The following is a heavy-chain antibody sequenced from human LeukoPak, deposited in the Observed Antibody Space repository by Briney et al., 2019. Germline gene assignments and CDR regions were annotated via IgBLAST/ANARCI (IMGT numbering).Heavy chain of an antibody. J-gene: IGHJ4*02. CDR1: GGSFSGYY. CDR2: INHSGST. D-gene: IGHD6-19*01. Sequence: SETLSLTCAVYGGSFSGYYWSWIRQPPGKGLEWIGEINHSGSTNYNPSLKSRVTISVDTSKNQFSLKLSSETAADTAVYYCARCTVAGTVDYWGQGTLVTVSS. CDR3: ARCTVAGTVDY. V-gene: IGHV4-34*01.